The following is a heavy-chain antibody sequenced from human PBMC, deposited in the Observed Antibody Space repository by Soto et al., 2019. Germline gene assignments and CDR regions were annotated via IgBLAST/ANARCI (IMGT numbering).Heavy chain of an antibody. Sequence: ASVKVSCKASGYTFRDFGVSWVRQAPGQGLEWMGWISTANNNTFYAHKVQGRITLITDTSTNTAYMELRSLRSDDTGIYYCARDPFTTSGSYYYYAMSVWGQGTTVTVS. CDR1: GYTFRDFG. D-gene: IGHD2-2*01. J-gene: IGHJ6*02. CDR3: ARDPFTTSGSYYYYAMSV. CDR2: ISTANNNT. V-gene: IGHV1-18*01.